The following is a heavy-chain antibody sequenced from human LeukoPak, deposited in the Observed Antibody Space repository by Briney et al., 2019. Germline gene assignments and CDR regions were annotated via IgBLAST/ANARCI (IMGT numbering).Heavy chain of an antibody. CDR3: ARDLDYYGSGSFFNI. CDR1: GYTFSSYG. Sequence: ASVKVSCKASGYTFSSYGISWVRQAPGQGLEWMGWIATYNGKTKYAEKVQGRVTMTRDTSITTAYMELSRLRSDDTAVYYCARDLDYYGSGSFFNIWGQGTMVTVSS. D-gene: IGHD3-10*01. J-gene: IGHJ3*02. CDR2: IATYNGKT. V-gene: IGHV1-18*01.